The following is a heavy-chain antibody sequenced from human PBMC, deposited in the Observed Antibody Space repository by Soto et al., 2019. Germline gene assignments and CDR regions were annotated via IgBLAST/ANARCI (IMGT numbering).Heavy chain of an antibody. V-gene: IGHV1-46*01. CDR1: GYTFTSYY. CDR3: ARDQPIRDYGMDV. CDR2: INPSGGST. D-gene: IGHD2-21*01. Sequence: ASVKVSCKASGYTFTSYYMYWVRQAPGQGLEWMGIINPSGGSTSYAQKFQGRVTMTRDTSTSTVYMELSSLRSEDTAVYYCARDQPIRDYGMDVWGQGTTVTVSS. J-gene: IGHJ6*02.